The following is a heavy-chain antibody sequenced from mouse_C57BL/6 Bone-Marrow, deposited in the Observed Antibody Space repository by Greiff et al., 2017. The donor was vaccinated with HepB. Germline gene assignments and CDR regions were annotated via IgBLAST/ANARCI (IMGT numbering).Heavy chain of an antibody. J-gene: IGHJ4*01. Sequence: QVQLQQSGAELVRPGASVTLSCKASGYTFTDYEMHWVKQTPVHGLEWIGAIDPETGGTAHNQKFKGKAILTADNSSSTAYMELRSLTSEDSAVYYGTGGNHYYAMDYWGQGTSVTVSS. CDR1: GYTFTDYE. V-gene: IGHV1-15*01. CDR3: TGGNHYYAMDY. D-gene: IGHD2-1*01. CDR2: IDPETGGT.